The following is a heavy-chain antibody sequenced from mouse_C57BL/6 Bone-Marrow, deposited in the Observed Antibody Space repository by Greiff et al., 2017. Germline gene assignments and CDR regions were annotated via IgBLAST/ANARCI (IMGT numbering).Heavy chain of an antibody. CDR1: GYTFTSYW. CDR2: IDPSDSYT. D-gene: IGHD2-4*01. J-gene: IGHJ2*01. CDR3: AGRLRSYFDY. Sequence: QVQLQQPGAELVRPGTSVKLSCKASGYTFTSYWMHWVKQRPGQGLEWIGVIDPSDSYTNYNQKFKGKATLTVDTSSSTAYMQLSSLTSADSAVYYCAGRLRSYFDYWGQGTTLTVSS. V-gene: IGHV1-59*01.